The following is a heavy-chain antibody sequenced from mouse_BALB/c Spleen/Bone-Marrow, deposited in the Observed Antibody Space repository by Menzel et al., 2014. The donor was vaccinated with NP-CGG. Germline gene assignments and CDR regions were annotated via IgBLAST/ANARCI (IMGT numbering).Heavy chain of an antibody. V-gene: IGHV5-6-3*01. CDR3: ARGLYYVAYGPGFAY. D-gene: IGHD2-13*01. Sequence: EVQRVESGGGLVQPGGSLKLSCAASGFTFSNYGMSWVRQTPDKRLDLVATINSNGGTTYYPDSVKGRFTISRDSAKNTLYLQMSSLKSEDTAMYFCARGLYYVAYGPGFAYWGQGTLVPVPA. CDR2: INSNGGTT. J-gene: IGHJ3*01. CDR1: GFTFSNYG.